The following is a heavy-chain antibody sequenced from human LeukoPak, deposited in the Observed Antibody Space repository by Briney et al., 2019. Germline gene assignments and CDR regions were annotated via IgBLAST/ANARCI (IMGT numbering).Heavy chain of an antibody. CDR2: IWDDGDNK. D-gene: IGHD3-10*01. CDR1: GFSFSNHG. CDR3: ARDSYQDYYGRFDP. J-gene: IGHJ5*02. V-gene: IGHV3-33*01. Sequence: GGSLGLSRAASGFSFSNHGMHWVRQAPGKRLEWVAVIWDDGDNKRYANSVNGRFTISRDNSENTLYLQMNGLTAEDTAMYYCARDSYQDYYGRFDPWGQGTLVIVSS.